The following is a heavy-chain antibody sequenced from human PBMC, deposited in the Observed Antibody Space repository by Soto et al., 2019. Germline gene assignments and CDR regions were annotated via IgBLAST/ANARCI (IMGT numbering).Heavy chain of an antibody. V-gene: IGHV1-69*02. CDR3: ARVSADDGSSWYHFDY. CDR2: IIPILGIA. J-gene: IGHJ4*02. D-gene: IGHD6-13*01. CDR1: GGTFSSYT. Sequence: EASVKVSCKASGGTFSSYTISWVRQAPGQGLEWMGRIIPILGIANYAQKFQGRVTITADKSTSTAYMELSSLRSEDTAVYYCARVSADDGSSWYHFDYWGQGTLVTVSS.